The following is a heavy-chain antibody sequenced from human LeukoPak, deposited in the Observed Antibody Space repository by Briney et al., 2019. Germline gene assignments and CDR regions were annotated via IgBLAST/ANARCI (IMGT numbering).Heavy chain of an antibody. CDR1: GGSISSSSYY. CDR3: ARGTPPGGAVAGTGRNYYYYYMDV. V-gene: IGHV4-39*07. D-gene: IGHD6-19*01. Sequence: PSQTLSLTCTASGGSISSSSYYWGWIRQPPGKGLEWIGSIYYSGSTYYNPSLKSRVTISVDTSKNQFSLKLSSVTAADTAVYYCARGTPPGGAVAGTGRNYYYYYMDVWGKGTTVTVSS. J-gene: IGHJ6*03. CDR2: IYYSGST.